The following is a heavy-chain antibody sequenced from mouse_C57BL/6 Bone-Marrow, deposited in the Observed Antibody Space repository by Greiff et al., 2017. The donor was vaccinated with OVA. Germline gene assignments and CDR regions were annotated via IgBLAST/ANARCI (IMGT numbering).Heavy chain of an antibody. CDR1: GYTFTSYW. V-gene: IGHV1-55*01. J-gene: IGHJ4*01. CDR3: ARRGVLLPLYYYAMDY. Sequence: QVQLQQPGAELVKPGASVKMSCKASGYTFTSYWITWVKQRPGQGLEWIGDIYPGSGSTNYNEKFKSKATLTVDTSSSPAYMQLSSLTSEDSAVYYCARRGVLLPLYYYAMDYGGQGTSVTVSS. CDR2: IYPGSGST. D-gene: IGHD1-1*01.